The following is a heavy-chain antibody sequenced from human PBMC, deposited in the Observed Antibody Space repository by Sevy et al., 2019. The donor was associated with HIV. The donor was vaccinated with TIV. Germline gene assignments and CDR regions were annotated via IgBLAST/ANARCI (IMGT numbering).Heavy chain of an antibody. CDR2: IIPIFGTA. Sequence: ASVKVSCKASGGTFSSYAISWVRQAHGQGLEWMGGIIPIFGTANYAQMFQGRVTITADKSTSTAYMELSSLRSEDTAVYYCARDQGYYDSSDDAFDIWGQGTMVTVSS. CDR3: ARDQGYYDSSDDAFDI. J-gene: IGHJ3*02. V-gene: IGHV1-69*06. CDR1: GGTFSSYA. D-gene: IGHD3-22*01.